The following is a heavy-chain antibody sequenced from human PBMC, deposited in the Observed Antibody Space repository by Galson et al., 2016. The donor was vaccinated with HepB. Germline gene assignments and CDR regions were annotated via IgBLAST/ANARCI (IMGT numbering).Heavy chain of an antibody. CDR2: IRSKTNSYAT. CDR1: GFTFSGSA. J-gene: IGHJ4*02. D-gene: IGHD4-23*01. Sequence: SLRLSCAASGFTFSGSAMHWVRQASGKGLEWVGRIRSKTNSYATAYAASVKARFTISRDDSKNTAYLQMNSLKTEDTAVYYCTRRRDYGGNSVGDYWGQGTLVTVSS. V-gene: IGHV3-73*01. CDR3: TRRRDYGGNSVGDY.